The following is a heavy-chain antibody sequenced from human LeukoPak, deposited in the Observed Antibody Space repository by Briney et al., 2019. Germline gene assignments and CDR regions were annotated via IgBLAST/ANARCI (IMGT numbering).Heavy chain of an antibody. V-gene: IGHV4-59*01. CDR2: IYYRGTT. Sequence: PSETLSLTCAVSGDSITCAYWSWRRQPSGGGVEWSVHIYYRGTTDYNPSLKGRVTISLDRSKNQFSLRLPSVTAADTAVYYCAKVRPGSTAAGGSFDPWGQGTPVTVSS. J-gene: IGHJ5*02. CDR3: AKVRPGSTAAGGSFDP. CDR1: GDSITCAY. D-gene: IGHD6-13*01.